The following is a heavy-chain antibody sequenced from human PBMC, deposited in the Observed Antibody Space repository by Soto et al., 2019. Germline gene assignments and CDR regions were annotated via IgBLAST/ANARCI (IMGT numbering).Heavy chain of an antibody. D-gene: IGHD1-1*01. J-gene: IGHJ4*02. CDR1: GFIFSTYG. CDR2: ISFDGSKK. Sequence: PGGSLRLSCAASGFIFSTYGMHWVRQAPGKGLEWVAVISFDGSKKYYADSVKGRFTISRDNSKNTLYLQMNSLRAEDTAVYYCAGDQGYPVNWGQGTLVTVSS. V-gene: IGHV3-30*03. CDR3: AGDQGYPVN.